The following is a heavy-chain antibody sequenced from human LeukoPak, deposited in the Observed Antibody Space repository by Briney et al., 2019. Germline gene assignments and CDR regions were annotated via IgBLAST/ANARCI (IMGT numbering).Heavy chain of an antibody. CDR3: AKDKGYSGSLGAFDI. Sequence: QPGGSLRLSCAASGFTFNTYAMNWVRQAPGKGLEWVSAISVSGGSTYYADSVKGRFTISRDNSKNTLYLRMNSLRAEDTAVYYCAKDKGYSGSLGAFDIWGQGTMVTVSS. J-gene: IGHJ3*02. CDR1: GFTFNTYA. V-gene: IGHV3-23*01. D-gene: IGHD1-26*01. CDR2: ISVSGGST.